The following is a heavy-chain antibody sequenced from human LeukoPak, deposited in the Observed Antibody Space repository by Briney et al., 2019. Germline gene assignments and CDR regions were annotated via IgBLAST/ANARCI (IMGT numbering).Heavy chain of an antibody. CDR3: ARGNVRSFDY. CDR2: MNPNSGNT. V-gene: IGHV1-8*01. Sequence: GASVKVSCKTSGSTFTAYDINRVRQAPGKGPEWMGWMNPNSGNTGYAQKFQGRVTMTRNTAITTAYMELSSLTPDDTAVYYCARGNVRSFDYWGQGTLVIASS. J-gene: IGHJ4*02. CDR1: GSTFTAYD. D-gene: IGHD3-10*02.